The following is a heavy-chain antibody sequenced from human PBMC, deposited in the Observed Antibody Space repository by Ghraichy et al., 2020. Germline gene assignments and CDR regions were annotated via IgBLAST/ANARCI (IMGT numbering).Heavy chain of an antibody. CDR1: GFRFSNYR. Sequence: GGSLRLSCAASGFRFSNYRMNWVRQAPGRGLEWISYINGVTGTIYYTDSVKGRFTISRDDAKNSLYLQMNSLRDEDTALYYCVRDLSDYNYPHYFDSWGQGTLVTVSS. D-gene: IGHD5-24*01. V-gene: IGHV3-48*02. CDR3: VRDLSDYNYPHYFDS. J-gene: IGHJ4*02. CDR2: INGVTGTI.